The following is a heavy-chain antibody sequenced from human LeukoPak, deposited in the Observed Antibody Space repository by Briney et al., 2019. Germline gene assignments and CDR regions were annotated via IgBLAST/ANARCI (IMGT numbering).Heavy chain of an antibody. Sequence: ASLKVSCKTSGYSFTGHFLHWLRQAPGQGLEWMGWIKPDNGVTFYAQKFQGRFTMSRDMSMSTVCMDLSSLTSDDTATYYCARDHDYGADYWGQGALVIVS. J-gene: IGHJ4*02. D-gene: IGHD4/OR15-4a*01. V-gene: IGHV1-2*02. CDR1: GYSFTGHF. CDR3: ARDHDYGADY. CDR2: IKPDNGVT.